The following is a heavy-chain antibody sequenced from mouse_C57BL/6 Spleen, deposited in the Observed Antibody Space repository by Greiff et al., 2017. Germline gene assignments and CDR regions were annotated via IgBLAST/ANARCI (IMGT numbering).Heavy chain of an antibody. CDR2: IRSKSNNYAT. CDR3: VRHSYYGSRNYAMDY. D-gene: IGHD1-1*01. Sequence: EVKVVESGGGLVQPKGSLKLSCAASGFSFNTYAMNWVRQAPGKGLEWVARIRSKSNNYATYYADSVKDRFTISRDDSESMLYLQMNNLKTEYTAMYYCVRHSYYGSRNYAMDYWGQGTSVTVSS. V-gene: IGHV10-1*01. CDR1: GFSFNTYA. J-gene: IGHJ4*01.